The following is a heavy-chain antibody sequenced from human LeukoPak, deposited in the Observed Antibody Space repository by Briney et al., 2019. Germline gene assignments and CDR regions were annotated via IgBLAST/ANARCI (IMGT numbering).Heavy chain of an antibody. CDR1: GFTFSDYF. CDR2: ISNSGGTI. D-gene: IGHD6-13*01. V-gene: IGHV3-11*01. CDR3: ARMRSSWYFDH. Sequence: GGSLRLSCAASGFTFSDYFMTWSRQAPGKGLEWVSYISNSGGTIYYSDSVKGRSTISRDNAKNLLYLEMDSLRAGDTAVYYCARMRSSWYFDHWGQGSLVTVSS. J-gene: IGHJ4*02.